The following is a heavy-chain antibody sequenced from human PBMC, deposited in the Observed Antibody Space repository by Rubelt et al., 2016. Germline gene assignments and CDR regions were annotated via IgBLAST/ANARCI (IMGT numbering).Heavy chain of an antibody. D-gene: IGHD4-23*01. J-gene: IGHJ6*03. CDR1: GGSISSYY. CDR3: ARTVTPGSYYYYDYMDV. Sequence: QVQLQESGPGLVKPSETLSLTCTVSGGSISSYYWSWIRQPPGKGLEWIGYIYYSGSTNFNPSLKRRLPISGDTSKSQFARKLNSVTAADTAVYYCARTVTPGSYYYYDYMDVWGKGTTVTVSS. V-gene: IGHV4-59*12. CDR2: IYYSGST.